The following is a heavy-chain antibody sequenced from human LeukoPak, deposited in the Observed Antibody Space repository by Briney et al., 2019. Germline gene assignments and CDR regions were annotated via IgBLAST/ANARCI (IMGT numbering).Heavy chain of an antibody. CDR1: AYIFTRYH. CDR2: INRSGGGT. Sequence: ASVKVSCKASAYIFTRYHIHWVRQAPGQGLEWMGIINRSGGGTSYAQKFQGRVTMTSDTPTSTAYMELSSLRSEDTAVYYCAAADATTESGFDYWGQGTLVTVSS. V-gene: IGHV1-46*01. J-gene: IGHJ4*02. D-gene: IGHD4-17*01. CDR3: AAADATTESGFDY.